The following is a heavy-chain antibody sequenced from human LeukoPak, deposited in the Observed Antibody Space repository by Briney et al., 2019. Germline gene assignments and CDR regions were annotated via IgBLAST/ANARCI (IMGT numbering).Heavy chain of an antibody. V-gene: IGHV4-34*01. Sequence: PSETLSLTCAVYGGSFSGYYWSWIRQPPGKGLEGMGEINHSGSTNYNPSLKSRVTISVDTSKNQFSLKLSSVTAADTAVYYCARVDYYGSGSYYYPWFDPWGQGTLVTVSS. J-gene: IGHJ5*02. CDR2: INHSGST. D-gene: IGHD3-10*01. CDR1: GGSFSGYY. CDR3: ARVDYYGSGSYYYPWFDP.